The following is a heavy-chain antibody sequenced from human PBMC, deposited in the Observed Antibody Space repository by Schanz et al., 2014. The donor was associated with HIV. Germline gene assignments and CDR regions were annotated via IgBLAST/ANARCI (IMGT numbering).Heavy chain of an antibody. J-gene: IGHJ4*02. D-gene: IGHD2-15*01. V-gene: IGHV3-74*02. Sequence: EVQVVDSGGGLVKPGGSLRLSCVVSGFTFDSYTMNWVRQAPGKGLEWVSRMNNDVSSRLYADSVKGRFTISRDNAKNTLYLQMNSLRDEDTAVYYCARRSSDGGYYDNWGQGTLVTVSS. CDR2: MNNDVSSR. CDR1: GFTFDSYT. CDR3: ARRSSDGGYYDN.